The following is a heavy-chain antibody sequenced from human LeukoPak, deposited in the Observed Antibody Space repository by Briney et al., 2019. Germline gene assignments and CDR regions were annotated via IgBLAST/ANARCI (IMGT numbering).Heavy chain of an antibody. J-gene: IGHJ6*02. D-gene: IGHD6-13*01. CDR3: ARDAHSSSWYDGYYYYYYGMDV. CDR1: GYTFTGYY. CDR2: ITPNSGGT. V-gene: IGHV1-2*02. Sequence: ASVKVSCRASGYTFTGYYMLWVRQAPGQGLEWMEWITPNSGGTNYAQKFQGRVTMTRDTSISTAYMELSRLRSDDTAVYYCARDAHSSSWYDGYYYYYYGMDVWGQGTTVTVSS.